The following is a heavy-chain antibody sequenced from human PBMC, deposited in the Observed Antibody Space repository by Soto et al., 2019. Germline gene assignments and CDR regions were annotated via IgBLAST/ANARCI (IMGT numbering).Heavy chain of an antibody. D-gene: IGHD3-3*01. CDR3: ARESRFLEWLSLNWFDP. J-gene: IGHJ5*02. CDR2: ISSSSSYI. V-gene: IGHV3-21*01. Sequence: PGGSLRLSCAASGFTVSSYSMNWVRQAPGKGLEWVSSISSSSSYIYYADSVKGRFTISRDNAKNSLYLQMNSLRDEDTAVYYCARESRFLEWLSLNWFDPWGQGTLVTVSS. CDR1: GFTVSSYS.